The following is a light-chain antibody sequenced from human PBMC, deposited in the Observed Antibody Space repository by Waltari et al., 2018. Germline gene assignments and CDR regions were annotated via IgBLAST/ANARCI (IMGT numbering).Light chain of an antibody. CDR1: QSVSSVS. V-gene: IGKV3-20*01. CDR3: QQYGTSPLT. Sequence: EIVLTQSPGTLSLSPGERATLSCRASQSVSSVSFACDQQKPGQAPRLIIYGASSRGAGVPDRFSGSGSGTDFTLTISRLEPEDFAVYFCQQYGTSPLTFGQGTKVEIK. J-gene: IGKJ1*01. CDR2: GAS.